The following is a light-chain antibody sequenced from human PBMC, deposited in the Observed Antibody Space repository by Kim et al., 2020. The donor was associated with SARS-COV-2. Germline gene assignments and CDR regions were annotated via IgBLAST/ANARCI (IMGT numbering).Light chain of an antibody. CDR1: QSISSW. V-gene: IGKV1-5*03. CDR3: QQYNSYSRA. Sequence: DIQMTQSPSTLSASVGDRVTITCRASQSISSWLAWYQQKPGKAPKLLIYKASSLESGVLSRFSGSGSGTEFTLTISSLQPDDFATYYCQQYNSYSRAFGQGTKVDIK. CDR2: KAS. J-gene: IGKJ1*01.